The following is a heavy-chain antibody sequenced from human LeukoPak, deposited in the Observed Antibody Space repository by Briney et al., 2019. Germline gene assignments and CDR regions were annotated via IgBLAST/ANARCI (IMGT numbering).Heavy chain of an antibody. CDR2: IRDGGSNK. D-gene: IGHD6-13*01. J-gene: IGHJ4*02. V-gene: IGHV3-30*02. CDR1: GFTFSSYG. Sequence: GGSLRLSCAASGFTFSSYGMHWVRQAPGKGLEWVAFIRDGGSNKYHADSVKGRFTISRDNSKNTLYLQMNSLRAEDTAVYYCAKDSRIAAAGTIGHSYYFDYWGQGTLVTVSS. CDR3: AKDSRIAAAGTIGHSYYFDY.